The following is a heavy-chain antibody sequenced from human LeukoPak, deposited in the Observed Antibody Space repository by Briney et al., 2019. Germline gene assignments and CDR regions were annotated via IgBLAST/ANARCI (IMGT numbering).Heavy chain of an antibody. J-gene: IGHJ4*02. CDR3: ARAESGPTAFFDD. Sequence: PSETLSLTCTVSGGSLSSRSHYWGCIRQFPGKGLQWIASVYFTGSTYYNPSLTSRATVSVDTSKNQFSLKLSSVTAADTAVYYCARAESGPTAFFDDWGQGTLVTVSS. D-gene: IGHD3-3*01. V-gene: IGHV4-39*01. CDR2: VYFTGST. CDR1: GGSLSSRSHY.